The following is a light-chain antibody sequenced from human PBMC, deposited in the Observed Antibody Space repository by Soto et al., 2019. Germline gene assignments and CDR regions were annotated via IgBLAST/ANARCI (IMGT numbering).Light chain of an antibody. J-gene: IGLJ1*01. CDR2: GNS. Sequence: SCTGSSSNIGAGYDVHWYQQLPGTVPKLFIYGNSNRPSGVPDRFSGSKSGISASLAITGLQAEDEADYYCQSYDSRLSAYGFGTGTKVTVL. CDR1: SSNIGAGYD. CDR3: QSYDSRLSAYG. V-gene: IGLV1-40*01.